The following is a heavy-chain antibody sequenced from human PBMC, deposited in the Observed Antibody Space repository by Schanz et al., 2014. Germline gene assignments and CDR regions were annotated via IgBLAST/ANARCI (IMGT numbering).Heavy chain of an antibody. V-gene: IGHV3-33*06. CDR2: IWYDGSNK. Sequence: QVQLVESGGGVVQPGRSLRLSCAASGFTFSSYGMHWVRQAPGKGLEWVAVIWYDGSNKCYTDSVKGRFTISRDNSKNTLFLQTNSLRAEDTAVYYGAHDHTTEICYAAGPPIDYWGQGTLLTVSS. CDR1: GFTFSSYG. CDR3: AHDHTTEICYAAGPPIDY. J-gene: IGHJ4*02. D-gene: IGHD2-15*01.